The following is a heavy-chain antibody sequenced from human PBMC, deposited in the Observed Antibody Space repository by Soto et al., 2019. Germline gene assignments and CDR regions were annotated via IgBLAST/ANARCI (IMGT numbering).Heavy chain of an antibody. CDR1: GFTFSSYA. D-gene: IGHD3-22*01. CDR2: ISYDGSNK. J-gene: IGHJ3*02. CDR3: ARGRYYDSSGTDAFDI. V-gene: IGHV3-30-3*01. Sequence: QVQLVESGGGVVQPGRSLRLSCAASGFTFSSYAMHWVRQAPGKGLEWVAVISYDGSNKYYADSVKGRFTISRDNSKNTLYLQMNSLRAEDTAVYYCARGRYYDSSGTDAFDIWCQGTMVTVSS.